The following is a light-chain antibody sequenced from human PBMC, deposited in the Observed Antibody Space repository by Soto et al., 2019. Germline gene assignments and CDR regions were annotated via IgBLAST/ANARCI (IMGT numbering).Light chain of an antibody. CDR2: YDS. J-gene: IGLJ2*01. Sequence: SYVLTQAPSVSVAPGKTATITCGGNNTGSKSGHWYQQKPGQAPVLVIYYDSDRPSGTPERFSGSNSGSTATLTISRVEAGDEADYYCQVWDIGSGVAFGGGTKVTVL. CDR1: NTGSKS. CDR3: QVWDIGSGVA. V-gene: IGLV3-21*04.